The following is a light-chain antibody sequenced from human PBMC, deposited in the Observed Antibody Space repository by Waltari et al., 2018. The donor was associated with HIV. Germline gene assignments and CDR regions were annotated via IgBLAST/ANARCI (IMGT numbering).Light chain of an antibody. V-gene: IGKV1-5*03. Sequence: DSPMTPPPSTLSASVGDRVTITCRARRNIDNRMAWYQQKPGKVPTLLIYFASTLQRGVPWRFSGSGSGTEFTLTISSLQPDDFATYYCQGGNGYFGQGTKVEIK. CDR2: FAS. J-gene: IGKJ2*01. CDR3: QGGNGY. CDR1: RNIDNR.